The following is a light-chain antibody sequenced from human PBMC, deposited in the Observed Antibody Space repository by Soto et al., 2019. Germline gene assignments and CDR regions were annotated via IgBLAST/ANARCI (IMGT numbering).Light chain of an antibody. CDR2: DVA. CDR1: SSDVGGSNF. CDR3: VSFTSRTTYV. V-gene: IGLV2-14*03. J-gene: IGLJ1*01. Sequence: QSVLTQPASVSASPGQWITISCTGTSSDVGGSNFVSWYQQHPGKPPKLIIYDVATRPSGVSNRFSGSKSGSTASLIISRHQTEDEADYYCVSFTSRTTYVFGSGTKLTVL.